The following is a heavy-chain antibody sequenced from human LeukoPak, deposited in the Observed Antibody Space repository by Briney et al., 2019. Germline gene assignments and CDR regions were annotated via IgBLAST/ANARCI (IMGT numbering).Heavy chain of an antibody. CDR2: IYYSGDT. Sequence: SETLSLTCTVSGGSISTNGYYWSWIREPPGKGLEWIGYIYYSGDTYYNPSLPSLKSRVTISVDRSRNQFSLKLNSVTAADTAVYYCAREKYDTSPDYWGQGTLVTVSS. J-gene: IGHJ4*02. CDR3: AREKYDTSPDY. CDR1: GGSISTNGYY. V-gene: IGHV4-30-2*01. D-gene: IGHD2/OR15-2a*01.